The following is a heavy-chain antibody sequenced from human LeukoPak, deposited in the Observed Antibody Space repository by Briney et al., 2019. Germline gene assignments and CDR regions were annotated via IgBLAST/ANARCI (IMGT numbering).Heavy chain of an antibody. Sequence: GGSLRLSCAASEFTFSTYGMNWVRQAPGKGLEWVSSISSSSSYIYYADSVKGRFTISRDNAKNSLYLQMNSLRAEDTAVYYCARATMVRGGGYNQDYWGQGTLVTVSS. J-gene: IGHJ4*02. CDR1: EFTFSTYG. D-gene: IGHD3-10*01. CDR2: ISSSSSYI. V-gene: IGHV3-21*01. CDR3: ARATMVRGGGYNQDY.